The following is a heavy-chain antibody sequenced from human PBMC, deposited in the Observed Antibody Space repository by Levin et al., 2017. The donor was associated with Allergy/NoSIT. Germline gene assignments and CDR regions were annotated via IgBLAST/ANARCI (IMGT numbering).Heavy chain of an antibody. J-gene: IGHJ2*01. V-gene: IGHV3-48*02. CDR2: ISSSSSTI. CDR1: GFTFSSYR. D-gene: IGHD2-15*01. CDR3: ARDGGYCSGGSCYAQVRYFDL. Sequence: SCAASGFTFSSYRMNWVRQAPGKGLEWVSYISSSSSTIYYADSVKGRFTISRDNAKNSLYLQMNSLRDEDTAVYYCARDGGYCSGGSCYAQVRYFDLWGRGTLVTVSS.